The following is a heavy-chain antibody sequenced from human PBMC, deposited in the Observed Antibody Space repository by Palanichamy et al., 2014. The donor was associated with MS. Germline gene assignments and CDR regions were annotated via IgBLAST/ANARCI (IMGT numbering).Heavy chain of an antibody. D-gene: IGHD3-10*01. CDR2: IWYDGSNK. CDR3: ARDLSLMVRGVNVYGMDV. CDR1: GFTFSSYG. V-gene: IGHV3-33*01. Sequence: QVQLVESGGGVVQPGRSLRLSCAASGFTFSSYGMHWVRQAPGKGLEWVAVIWYDGSNKYYADSVKGRFTISRDNSKNTLYLQMNSLRAEDTAVYYCARDLSLMVRGVNVYGMDVWGQGTMVTVSS. J-gene: IGHJ6*02.